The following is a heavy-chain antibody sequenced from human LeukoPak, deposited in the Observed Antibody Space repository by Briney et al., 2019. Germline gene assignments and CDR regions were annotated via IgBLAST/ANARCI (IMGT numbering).Heavy chain of an antibody. J-gene: IGHJ4*02. V-gene: IGHV1-24*01. CDR2: FDPEDGET. Sequence: EASVKVSCKVSGYTLTESSMHWVRQAPGKGLEWMGGFDPEDGETIYAQKFQGRVTMTEDTSTDTAYMELSSLRSEDTAVYYCATGGEYSSSWYGFYDYWGQGTLVTVSS. D-gene: IGHD6-13*01. CDR3: ATGGEYSSSWYGFYDY. CDR1: GYTLTESS.